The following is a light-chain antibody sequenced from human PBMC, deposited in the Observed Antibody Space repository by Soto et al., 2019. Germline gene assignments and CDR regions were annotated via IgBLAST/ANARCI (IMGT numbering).Light chain of an antibody. V-gene: IGKV3-20*01. Sequence: ESGVTQSPGTLALAPGKRATLSCRASQSISSSYLAWYQQRPGQAPRLLIYGASSRATGIPDRFSGSGSGTEFTLASSRLEPEDFAVYYCQQYGSSSWTFGQGTKVDI. CDR2: GAS. CDR1: QSISSSY. CDR3: QQYGSSSWT. J-gene: IGKJ1*01.